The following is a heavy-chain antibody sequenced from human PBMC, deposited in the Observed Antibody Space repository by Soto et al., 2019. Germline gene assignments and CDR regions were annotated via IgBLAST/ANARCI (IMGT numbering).Heavy chain of an antibody. Sequence: EVQLLESGGGLVQPGGSLRLSCAASGFTFSSYAMSWVRQAPGKGLEWVSAISGSGGSTYYADSVKGRFTISRDNSKNTLYLQMNSLRAEDTAAYYCAKGRGSEYYFDYWGQGTLVTVSS. CDR3: AKGRGSEYYFDY. V-gene: IGHV3-23*01. CDR1: GFTFSSYA. J-gene: IGHJ4*02. CDR2: ISGSGGST. D-gene: IGHD3-16*01.